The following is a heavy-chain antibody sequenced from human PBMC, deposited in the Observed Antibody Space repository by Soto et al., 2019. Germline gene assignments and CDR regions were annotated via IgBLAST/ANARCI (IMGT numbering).Heavy chain of an antibody. D-gene: IGHD4-17*01. J-gene: IGHJ4*02. V-gene: IGHV4-30-4*01. CDR2: IYNSGGS. Sequence: SETLSLTCSVSGASVRAGGYYWSCIRHAPGKGLEWIGYIYNSGGSYYNPSLKGRLTISIDTSKNQFSLKLNSVTAADTAIYYCVGTGTTDDYWGRGTLVTVSS. CDR1: GASVRAGGYY. CDR3: VGTGTTDDY.